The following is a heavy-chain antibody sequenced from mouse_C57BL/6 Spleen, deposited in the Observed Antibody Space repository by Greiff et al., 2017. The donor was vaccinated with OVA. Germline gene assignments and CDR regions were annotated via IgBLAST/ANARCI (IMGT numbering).Heavy chain of an antibody. V-gene: IGHV1-61*01. Sequence: VQLQQPGAELVRPGSSVKLSCKASGYTFTSYWMDWVKQRPGQGLEWIGNIYPSDSETHYNQKFKDKATLTVDKSSSTAYMQLSSLTSEDSAVYDCAREGQGAWFAYWGQGTLVTVSA. CDR2: IYPSDSET. D-gene: IGHD3-3*01. J-gene: IGHJ3*01. CDR1: GYTFTSYW. CDR3: AREGQGAWFAY.